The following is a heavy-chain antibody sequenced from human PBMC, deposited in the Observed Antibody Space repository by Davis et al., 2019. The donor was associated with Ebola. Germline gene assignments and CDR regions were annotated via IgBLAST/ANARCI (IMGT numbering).Heavy chain of an antibody. Sequence: SVQISCNASAGTFSSYAISWVLQAPGQGLDWMGGIIPVFGIPKYAQKFQGRVTITADESTSTAYMELSSLRSEDTAVYYCARDRYSDGSGYFFEQSHWGQGTLVTVSS. V-gene: IGHV1-69*13. CDR2: IIPVFGIP. CDR1: AGTFSSYA. CDR3: ARDRYSDGSGYFFEQSH. D-gene: IGHD3-22*01. J-gene: IGHJ4*02.